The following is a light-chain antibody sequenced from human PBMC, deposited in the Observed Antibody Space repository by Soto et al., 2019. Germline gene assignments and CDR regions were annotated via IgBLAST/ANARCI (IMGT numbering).Light chain of an antibody. V-gene: IGKV3-20*01. CDR1: QSVSSSY. CDR3: HQYDSSPLP. J-gene: IGKJ4*01. Sequence: EIVLTQSPGTLSLSPGERATLSCRASQSVSSSYLAWYQQKPGQAPRLLIYGASSRATVIPDRFSGSGSGTDFTLTISGLEPEDFAVYYCHQYDSSPLPFGGGTKVEIK. CDR2: GAS.